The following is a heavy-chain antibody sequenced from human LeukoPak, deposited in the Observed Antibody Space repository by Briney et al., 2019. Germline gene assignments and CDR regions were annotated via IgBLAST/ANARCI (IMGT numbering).Heavy chain of an antibody. Sequence: PGGSLRLSCAASGFSFSSFAMTWVRQAPGKGLEWVSSITGGHYATYNTDSVKGRFTISRDNAKNTLYLQMNSLRAEDRAMYYCAKDRGYWGQGTLVTVSS. CDR3: AKDRGY. D-gene: IGHD2-15*01. J-gene: IGHJ4*02. CDR1: GFSFSSFA. V-gene: IGHV3-23*01. CDR2: ITGGHYAT.